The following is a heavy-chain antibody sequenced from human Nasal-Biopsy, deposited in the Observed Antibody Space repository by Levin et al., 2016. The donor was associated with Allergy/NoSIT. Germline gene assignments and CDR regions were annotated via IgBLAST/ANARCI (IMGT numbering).Heavy chain of an antibody. Sequence: GGSLRLSCAASGFISRTYWMTWVRQAPGKGLEWVASIKDGGFERFYADSVKGRFTISRDDAKNSVFLQMNSLRAEDTAVYYCTRNRGSQYDSAGNYHWGSYFQYGMDVWGQGTTVSVSS. CDR2: IKDGGFER. CDR3: TRNRGSQYDSAGNYHWGSYFQYGMDV. V-gene: IGHV3-7*05. D-gene: IGHD3-22*01. J-gene: IGHJ6*02. CDR1: GFISRTYW.